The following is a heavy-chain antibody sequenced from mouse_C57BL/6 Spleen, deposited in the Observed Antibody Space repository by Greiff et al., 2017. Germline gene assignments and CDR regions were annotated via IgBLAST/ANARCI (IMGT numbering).Heavy chain of an antibody. CDR1: GFNIKDDY. J-gene: IGHJ2*01. CDR3: TTFALLLPGNY. D-gene: IGHD1-1*01. Sequence: VQLQQSGAELVRPGASVKLSCTASGFNIKDDYMHWVKQRPEQGLEWIGWIDPENGDTEYASKFQGKATITADTSSNTAYLQLSSLTSEDTAVYYCTTFALLLPGNYWGQGTTLTVSS. V-gene: IGHV14-4*01. CDR2: IDPENGDT.